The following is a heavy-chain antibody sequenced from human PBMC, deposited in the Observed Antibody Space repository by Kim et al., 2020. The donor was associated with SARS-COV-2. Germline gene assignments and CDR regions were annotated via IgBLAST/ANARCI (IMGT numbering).Heavy chain of an antibody. J-gene: IGHJ4*02. CDR3: AKWYSSSSRCSGGSCYSSDY. CDR1: GFTFSSYG. Sequence: GGSLRLSCAASGFTFSSYGMHWVRQAPGKGLEWVAVISYDGSNKYYADSVKGRFTISRDNSKNTLYLQMNSLRAEDTAVYYCAKWYSSSSRCSGGSCYSSDYWGQGTLVTVSS. V-gene: IGHV3-30*18. CDR2: ISYDGSNK. D-gene: IGHD2-15*01.